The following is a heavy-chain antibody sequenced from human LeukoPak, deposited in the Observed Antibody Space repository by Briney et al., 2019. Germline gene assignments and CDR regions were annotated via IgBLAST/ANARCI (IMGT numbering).Heavy chain of an antibody. D-gene: IGHD3-22*01. CDR2: INPSAGST. CDR3: ARAVLLYDSSGYYYFDY. V-gene: IGHV1-46*01. CDR1: GYTFTTNY. J-gene: IGHJ4*02. Sequence: GASVKVSCKASGYTFTTNYIHWVRQAPGQGLEWMGTINPSAGSTSYAQKFQDRVTMTRDTSTNTVYMELSSLRSEDTAVYSCARAVLLYDSSGYYYFDYWGQGTLATVSS.